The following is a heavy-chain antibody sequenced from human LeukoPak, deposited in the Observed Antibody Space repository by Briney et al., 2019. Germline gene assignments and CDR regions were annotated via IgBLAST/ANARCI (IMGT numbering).Heavy chain of an antibody. V-gene: IGHV3-23*01. D-gene: IGHD3-10*01. CDR2: ISGSGGST. Sequence: GSLMLSCAASGFTFSSYAMSWVRRAPGKGLGWVSAISGSGGSTYFADSVKGRFTISRDNSKNTLYLQMNSLRAEDTAVYYCAGAMTYYYGSGSSYWGQGTLVTVSS. CDR3: AGAMTYYYGSGSSY. J-gene: IGHJ4*02. CDR1: GFTFSSYA.